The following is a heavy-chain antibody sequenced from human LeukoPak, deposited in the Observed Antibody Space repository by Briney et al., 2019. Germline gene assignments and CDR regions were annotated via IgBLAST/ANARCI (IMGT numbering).Heavy chain of an antibody. V-gene: IGHV3-21*01. CDR1: GFTFSSYS. CDR2: ISSSSSYI. Sequence: PGGSLRLSCAASGFTFSSYSMNWVRQAPGEGLEWVSSISSSSSYIYYADSVKGRFTISRDNAKNSLYLQMNNLRAEDTAVYYCARDIPNLRLDWGQGTLVTVSS. J-gene: IGHJ4*02. CDR3: ARDIPNLRLD.